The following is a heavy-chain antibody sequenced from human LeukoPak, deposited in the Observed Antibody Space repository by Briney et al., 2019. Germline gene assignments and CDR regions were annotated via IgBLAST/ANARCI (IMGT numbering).Heavy chain of an antibody. CDR3: ARDPTARDGYTVGLDY. D-gene: IGHD5-24*01. CDR1: GFTFSSYA. V-gene: IGHV3-23*01. J-gene: IGHJ4*02. Sequence: GGSLRLSCAASGFTFSSYAMSWVRQAPGKGLEWVSAISAGGGSTYYAESVKGRFTISRDNSKNTLYLQMNSLRAEDTAVYYCARDPTARDGYTVGLDYWGQGTLVTVSS. CDR2: ISAGGGST.